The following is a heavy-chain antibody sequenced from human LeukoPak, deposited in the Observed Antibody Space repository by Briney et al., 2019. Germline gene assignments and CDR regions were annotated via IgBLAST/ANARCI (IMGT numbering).Heavy chain of an antibody. D-gene: IGHD2-15*01. CDR2: IYYTGNSGRT. CDR3: ARDRGPDCSGGSCWDY. CDR1: GGSISGYY. V-gene: IGHV4-59*01. Sequence: SETLSLTCTVSGGSISGYYWSWIRQPPGKGLEWIGYIYYTGNSGRTNYNPSLKSRVTISVDTSKNQFSLKLSSVTAADTAVYYCARDRGPDCSGGSCWDYWGQGTQVTVSS. J-gene: IGHJ4*02.